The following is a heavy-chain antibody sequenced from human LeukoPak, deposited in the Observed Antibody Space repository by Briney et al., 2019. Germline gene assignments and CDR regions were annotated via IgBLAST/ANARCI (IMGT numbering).Heavy chain of an antibody. V-gene: IGHV3-7*03. CDR1: GFTFRNYW. D-gene: IGHD3-10*01. CDR3: TRDGDGSGSYPLNS. CDR2: IKQDGSDR. Sequence: PGGSLRLSCAASGFTFRNYWMSWVRQAPGTGLEWVANIKQDGSDRNYVTSVRGRFTISRDNAESSLYLQMNSLRAEDTAVYYCTRDGDGSGSYPLNSWGQGTLVTVSS. J-gene: IGHJ4*02.